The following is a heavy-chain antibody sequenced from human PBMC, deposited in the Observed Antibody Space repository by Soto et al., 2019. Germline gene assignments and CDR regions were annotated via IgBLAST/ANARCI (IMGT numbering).Heavy chain of an antibody. D-gene: IGHD5-12*01. CDR2: IYINGST. Sequence: GGSLRLSCAASGFSVSSNYMSWVRQAPGEGLEWVAIIYINGSTDYADSVQGRFSVSRDIYKNTLFLQMNNLRVEDTAVYFCSGDPSGYDEGDWYHGVDVWGQGTTVTVSS. J-gene: IGHJ6*02. CDR1: GFSVSSNY. V-gene: IGHV3-53*01. CDR3: SGDPSGYDEGDWYHGVDV.